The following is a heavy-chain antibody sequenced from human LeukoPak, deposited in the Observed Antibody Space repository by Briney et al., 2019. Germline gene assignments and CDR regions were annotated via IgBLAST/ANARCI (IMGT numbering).Heavy chain of an antibody. V-gene: IGHV3-15*01. D-gene: IGHD4-17*01. CDR2: IKSKTDGGST. J-gene: IGHJ6*02. CDR3: TADYGDYLNSYYYGMNV. Sequence: PGGSLRLSCAASGFTFSNAWMSWVRQAPGKGLEWVGRIKSKTDGGSTDYAAPVKGRFTISRDDSKNTLYLQMNSLKTEDTAVYYCTADYGDYLNSYYYGMNVWGQGTTVTVSS. CDR1: GFTFSNAW.